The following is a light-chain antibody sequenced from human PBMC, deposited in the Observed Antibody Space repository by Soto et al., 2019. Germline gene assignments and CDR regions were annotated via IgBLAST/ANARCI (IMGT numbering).Light chain of an antibody. CDR2: GAS. Sequence: EIVMTQSPATLSVSPGERATISCRASQSVSSNLAWYQQKPGQAPRLLIYGASTRATGIPARFSGSGSGTEFTLTISSLQSEDFAVYYCQQYNNWPLTTFGGGTKVEIK. J-gene: IGKJ4*01. V-gene: IGKV3D-15*01. CDR1: QSVSSN. CDR3: QQYNNWPLTT.